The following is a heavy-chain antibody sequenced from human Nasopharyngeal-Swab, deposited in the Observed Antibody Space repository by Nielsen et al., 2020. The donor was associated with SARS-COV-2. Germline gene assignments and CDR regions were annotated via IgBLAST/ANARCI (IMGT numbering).Heavy chain of an antibody. CDR3: ARSQGWYSYYCYGMDV. D-gene: IGHD6-19*01. CDR2: IYYSGST. CDR1: GGSISSSSYY. V-gene: IGHV4-39*01. J-gene: IGHJ6*02. Sequence: SETLSLTCTVSGGSISSSSYYWGWIRQPPGKGLEWIGSIYYSGSTYYNPSLKSRVTISVDTSKNQFSLKLSSVTAADTAVYYCARSQGWYSYYCYGMDVWGQGTTVTVSS.